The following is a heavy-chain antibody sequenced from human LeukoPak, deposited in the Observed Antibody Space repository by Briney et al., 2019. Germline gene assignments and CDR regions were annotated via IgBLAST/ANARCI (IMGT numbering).Heavy chain of an antibody. V-gene: IGHV3-7*01. Sequence: PGGSLRLSCAVSGFTFSSYWMSWVRQAPGKGLEWVANINQDGGDKYYVDSVKGRFTISRDNAKNSLYLQMNSLRAEDTAVYYCASTRYCSGTRCYTFDYWGQGTLVTVSS. CDR2: INQDGGDK. J-gene: IGHJ4*02. D-gene: IGHD2-2*02. CDR3: ASTRYCSGTRCYTFDY. CDR1: GFTFSSYW.